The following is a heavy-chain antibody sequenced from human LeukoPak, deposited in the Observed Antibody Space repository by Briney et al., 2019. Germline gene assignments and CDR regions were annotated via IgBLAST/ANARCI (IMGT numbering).Heavy chain of an antibody. Sequence: GESLKISCKGSGYSFTSYWIGWVRQMPGKGLEWMGIIYPGDSDTRYSPSFQGQVTISADKPISTAYLQWSSLKASDTAMYYCATYRSNYGDWFDPWGQGTLVTVSS. CDR1: GYSFTSYW. V-gene: IGHV5-51*04. CDR2: IYPGDSDT. CDR3: ATYRSNYGDWFDP. J-gene: IGHJ5*02. D-gene: IGHD3-10*01.